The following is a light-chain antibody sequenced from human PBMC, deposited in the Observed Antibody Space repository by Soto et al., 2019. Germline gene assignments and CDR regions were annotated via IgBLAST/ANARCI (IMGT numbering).Light chain of an antibody. Sequence: IVLTQSPGTLSLSPGERATLSCRASQSVSSSYLAWYQQKPGQAPRLLIYGASSRATGIPDRFSGSGSGTDFTLTISRLEPEDFAVYYCQQYGSSPQTCGQGTKLEIK. CDR1: QSVSSSY. V-gene: IGKV3-20*01. CDR3: QQYGSSPQT. CDR2: GAS. J-gene: IGKJ2*01.